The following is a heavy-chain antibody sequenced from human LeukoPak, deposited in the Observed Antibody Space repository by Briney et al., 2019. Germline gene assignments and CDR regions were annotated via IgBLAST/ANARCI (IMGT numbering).Heavy chain of an antibody. CDR1: GFTFSSYA. CDR3: ARDTAARYYYYYYMDV. CDR2: ISGYGGST. V-gene: IGHV3-23*01. D-gene: IGHD6-6*01. J-gene: IGHJ6*03. Sequence: PGGSLRLSCAASGFTFSSYAMTWVRQAPGKGLEWVSTISGYGGSTYYADSVKGRFTISRDNAKNSLYLQMNSLRAEDTAVYYCARDTAARYYYYYYMDVWGKGTTVTVSS.